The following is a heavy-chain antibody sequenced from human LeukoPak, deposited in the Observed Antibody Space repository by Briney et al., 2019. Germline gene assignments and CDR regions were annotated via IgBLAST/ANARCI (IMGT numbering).Heavy chain of an antibody. V-gene: IGHV4-61*05. J-gene: IGHJ4*02. CDR3: ARRTYYYDSSGRRGYYFDY. Sequence: SETLSLTCTVSGGSISSSSYYWGWIRQPPGKGLEWIGYIYYSGSTNYNPSLKSRVTISVDTSKNQFSLKLSSVTAADTAVYYCARRTYYYDSSGRRGYYFDYWGQGTLVTVSS. CDR1: GGSISSSSYY. CDR2: IYYSGST. D-gene: IGHD3-22*01.